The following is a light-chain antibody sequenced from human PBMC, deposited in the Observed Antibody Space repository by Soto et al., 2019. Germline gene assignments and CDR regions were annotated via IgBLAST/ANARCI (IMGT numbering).Light chain of an antibody. V-gene: IGKV3-11*01. CDR1: QSVSSY. Sequence: ETVLTQSPATLSLSPGERATLSCRASQSVSSYLAWYQQRPGQAPRLLIYDASNRTTAIPARFSGSGSGTDFPLTSSSLEPEDFAVYYCQQRRNSITFGQGTRLEIK. CDR3: QQRRNSIT. CDR2: DAS. J-gene: IGKJ5*01.